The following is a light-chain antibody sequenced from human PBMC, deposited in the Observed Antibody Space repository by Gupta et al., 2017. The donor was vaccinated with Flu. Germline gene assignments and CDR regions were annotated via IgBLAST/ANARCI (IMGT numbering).Light chain of an antibody. CDR3: SSYTTSGTLWV. CDR2: EVS. J-gene: IGLJ3*02. Sequence: QSALTQPASVSGSPGQSITISCTGTTSDIGGYKYVSWCQHHPGKAPKLMIYEVSNRPSGVSHRFSGSKSGNTASLSISGLQADDEADYYCSSYTTSGTLWVFGGGTKVTVL. CDR1: TSDIGGYKY. V-gene: IGLV2-14*01.